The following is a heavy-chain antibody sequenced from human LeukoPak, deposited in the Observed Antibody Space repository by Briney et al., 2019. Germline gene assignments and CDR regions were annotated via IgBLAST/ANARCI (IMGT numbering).Heavy chain of an antibody. CDR2: IYYSGST. V-gene: IGHV4-30-4*01. J-gene: IGHJ4*02. CDR3: ARGEMATISDY. D-gene: IGHD5-24*01. CDR1: GDSISSGDYY. Sequence: SETLSLTCTVSGDSISSGDYYWSWIRQPPGKGLEWIGYIYYSGSTYYNPSLKSRVTISVDTSKNQFSLKLSSVTAADTAVYYCARGEMATISDYWGQGTLVTVSS.